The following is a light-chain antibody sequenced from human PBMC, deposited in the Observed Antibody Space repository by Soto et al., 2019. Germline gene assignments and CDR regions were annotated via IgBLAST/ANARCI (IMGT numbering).Light chain of an antibody. CDR2: EGN. Sequence: QSALNQPASVSGSPGQSITISCTGTSRDVGGYNLVSWYQQHPGIAPKLMIYEGNKRPSGVSNRFSASKSGNTATLTISGLQAEDEADYYCCSYVGFSSFVFGIGTKVTVL. CDR1: SRDVGGYNL. CDR3: CSYVGFSSFV. J-gene: IGLJ1*01. V-gene: IGLV2-23*03.